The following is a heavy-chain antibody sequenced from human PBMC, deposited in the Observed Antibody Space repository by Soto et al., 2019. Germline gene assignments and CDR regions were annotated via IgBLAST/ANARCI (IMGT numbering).Heavy chain of an antibody. CDR1: GGTFTSYT. CDR3: ARRGYCPPPNGLRPDES. V-gene: IGHV1-69*02. J-gene: IGHJ5*01. Sequence: QVQLVQSGAEVKKPGSSVRVSCKAPGGTFTSYTMTWVRQAPGQGLEWVGRVIPILGSANYAQQFQGRVSITGDKATSTAYMELRPLTSNDASVYYCARRGYCPPPNGLRPDESWGQGTLVTLSS. CDR2: VIPILGSA. D-gene: IGHD2-15*01.